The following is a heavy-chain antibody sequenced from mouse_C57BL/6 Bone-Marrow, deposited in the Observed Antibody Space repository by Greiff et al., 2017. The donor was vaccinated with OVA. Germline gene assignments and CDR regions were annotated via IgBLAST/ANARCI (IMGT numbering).Heavy chain of an antibody. D-gene: IGHD2-3*01. CDR2: ISDGGSYT. CDR1: GFTFSSYA. Sequence: EVKVEESGGGLVKPGGSLKLSCAASGFTFSSYAMSWVRQTPEKRLEWVATISDGGSYTYYPDNVKGRFTISRDNAKNNLYLQMSHLKSEDTAMYYCAREGDGYYVAWFAYWGQGTRVTVSA. CDR3: AREGDGYYVAWFAY. J-gene: IGHJ3*01. V-gene: IGHV5-4*01.